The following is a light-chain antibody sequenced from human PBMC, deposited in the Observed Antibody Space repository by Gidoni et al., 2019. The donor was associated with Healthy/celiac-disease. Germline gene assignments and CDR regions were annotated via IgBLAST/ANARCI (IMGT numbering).Light chain of an antibody. V-gene: IGLV2-23*01. J-gene: IGLJ2*01. CDR3: CSYAGSSTPVV. CDR1: SSDVGSYNL. Sequence: QSALTQPPSVSGSSGESITISCTGTSSDVGSYNLVSWYQQHPGKAPKLMIYEGSKRPSGVSNRFSGSKSGNTASLTISGLQAEDEADYYCCSYAGSSTPVVFGGGTKLTVL. CDR2: EGS.